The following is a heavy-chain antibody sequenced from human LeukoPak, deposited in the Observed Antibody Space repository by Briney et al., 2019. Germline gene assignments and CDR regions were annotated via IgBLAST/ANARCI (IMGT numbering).Heavy chain of an antibody. J-gene: IGHJ4*02. Sequence: GGSLRLSCTVSGFSLSSYALSWVRQAPGKGLEWVSVIYSDDNTYYADSVKGRFTIFRDNSKNTLVLQLNSLRAEDTAVYYCAKDPTDFDSSGQTYFDYWGQGTLVTVSS. CDR2: IYSDDNT. CDR3: AKDPTDFDSSGQTYFDY. V-gene: IGHV3-23*03. D-gene: IGHD3-22*01. CDR1: GFSLSSYA.